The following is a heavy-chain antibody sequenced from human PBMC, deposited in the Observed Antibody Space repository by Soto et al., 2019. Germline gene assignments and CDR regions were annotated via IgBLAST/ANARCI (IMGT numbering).Heavy chain of an antibody. V-gene: IGHV4-59*08. CDR1: GGSISSYY. CDR2: IYYSGST. Sequence: SATLSLTCTVSGGSISSYYWSWIRQPPGKGLEWIGYIYYSGSTNYNPSLKSRVTISVDTSKNQFSLKLSSVTAADTAVYYCARQLYGDNPGWWFDPWGQGTLVTV. CDR3: ARQLYGDNPGWWFDP. J-gene: IGHJ5*02. D-gene: IGHD4-17*01.